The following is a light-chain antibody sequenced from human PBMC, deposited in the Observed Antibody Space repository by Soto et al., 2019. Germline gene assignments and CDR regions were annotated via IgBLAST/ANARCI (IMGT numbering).Light chain of an antibody. CDR1: SSDVGGYNY. Sequence: QSALTQPASVSGSPGQSITISCTGTSSDVGGYNYVSWYQQHPGKAPKLMIYEVNNRPSGVSNRFSGSKSGNTASLSICGLQAEDEADYYCSSYTGSASWVFGGGTKVTVL. V-gene: IGLV2-14*01. CDR3: SSYTGSASWV. CDR2: EVN. J-gene: IGLJ3*02.